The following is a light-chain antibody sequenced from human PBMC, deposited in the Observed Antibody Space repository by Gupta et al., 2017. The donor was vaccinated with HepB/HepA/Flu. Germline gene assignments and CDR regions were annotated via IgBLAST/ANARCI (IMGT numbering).Light chain of an antibody. Sequence: SYELTQPPSVSVSPGQTARITCSGDALPKQYAYWYQQKPGQAPVLVIYNDSERPSGIPERFSGSSSGTKVTLTISGVQAEDEADDYCQSADSSGTYVVFGGGTKLTVL. CDR2: NDS. CDR1: ALPKQY. CDR3: QSADSSGTYVV. V-gene: IGLV3-25*03. J-gene: IGLJ2*01.